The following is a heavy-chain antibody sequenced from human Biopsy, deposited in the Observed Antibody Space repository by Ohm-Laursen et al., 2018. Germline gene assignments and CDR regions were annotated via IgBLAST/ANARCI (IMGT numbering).Heavy chain of an antibody. CDR2: ISNIGST. Sequence: SETLSLTCNVSGDSISIYYWSWIRQPPGKGLEWLGYISNIGSTNYNPSLKSRVTISVDTSKNHFSLKLTSVTAADTAVYYCARESALAGDFDSWGQGTLVTVSS. J-gene: IGHJ4*02. CDR1: GDSISIYY. D-gene: IGHD6-19*01. V-gene: IGHV4-59*01. CDR3: ARESALAGDFDS.